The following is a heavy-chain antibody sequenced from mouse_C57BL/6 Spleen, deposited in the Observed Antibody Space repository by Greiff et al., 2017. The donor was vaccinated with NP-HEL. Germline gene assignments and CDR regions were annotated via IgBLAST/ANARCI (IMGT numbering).Heavy chain of an antibody. CDR1: GYTFTSYW. Sequence: QVQLQQSGAELVKPGASVKLSCKASGYTFTSYWMQWVKQRPGQGLEWIGEIDPSDSYTNYNQKFKGKATLTVDTSSSTAYMQLSSLTSEDSAVYYCARREAMDYWGQGTSVTVSS. V-gene: IGHV1-50*01. CDR2: IDPSDSYT. J-gene: IGHJ4*01. CDR3: ARREAMDY.